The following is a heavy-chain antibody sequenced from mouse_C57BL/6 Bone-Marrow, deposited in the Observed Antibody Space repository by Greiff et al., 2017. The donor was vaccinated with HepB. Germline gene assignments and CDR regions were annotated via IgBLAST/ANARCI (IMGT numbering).Heavy chain of an antibody. V-gene: IGHV6-3*01. D-gene: IGHD1-1*01. CDR3: TGIYYYGSSFYYFDY. J-gene: IGHJ2*01. CDR1: GFTFSNYW. CDR2: IRLKSDNYAT. Sequence: DVMLVESGGGLVQPGGSMKLSCVASGFTFSNYWMNWVRQSPEKGLEWVAQIRLKSDNYATHYAESVKGRFTISRDDSKSSVYLQMNNLRAEDTGIYYCTGIYYYGSSFYYFDYWGQGTTLTVSS.